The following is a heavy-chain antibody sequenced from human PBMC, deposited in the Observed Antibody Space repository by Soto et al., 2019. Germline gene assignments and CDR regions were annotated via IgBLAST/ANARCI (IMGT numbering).Heavy chain of an antibody. V-gene: IGHV4-30-2*01. CDR2: IYHSGST. CDR1: GGSISSGGYS. CDR3: ARGPVSSYYGMDV. D-gene: IGHD4-4*01. Sequence: SETLSLTCAVSGGSISSGGYSWSWIRQPPGKGLEWIGYIYHSGSTYYNPSLKSRVTISVDRSKNQFSLKLSSVTAADTAVYYWARGPVSSYYGMDVWGQGTTVTVSS. J-gene: IGHJ6*02.